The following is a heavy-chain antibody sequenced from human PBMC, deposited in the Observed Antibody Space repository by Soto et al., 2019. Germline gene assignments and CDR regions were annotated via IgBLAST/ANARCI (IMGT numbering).Heavy chain of an antibody. CDR2: IDPSDSYT. V-gene: IGHV5-10-1*01. Sequence: PGESLKISCKGSGYSFTSYWISWVRQMPGKGLEWMGRIDPSDSYTNYSPSFQGHVTISADKSISTAYLQWSSLKASDTAMYYCARXPHYYDSSGYLNDYWGQGTLVTVSS. CDR3: ARXPHYYDSSGYLNDY. CDR1: GYSFTSYW. J-gene: IGHJ4*02. D-gene: IGHD3-22*01.